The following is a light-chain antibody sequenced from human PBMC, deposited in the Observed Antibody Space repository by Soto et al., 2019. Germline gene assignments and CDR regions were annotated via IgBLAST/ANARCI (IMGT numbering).Light chain of an antibody. CDR1: QSVSSTY. Sequence: EIVMTQSPATLSVSRGERAILSCRASQSVSSTYLAWYQQKPGQAPRLLIYGASSRATGIPDRFSGSGSGTDFTLTISRLEPEDFAVYYCQQYNNSLWTFGQGTKVEIK. CDR3: QQYNNSLWT. J-gene: IGKJ1*01. CDR2: GAS. V-gene: IGKV3-20*01.